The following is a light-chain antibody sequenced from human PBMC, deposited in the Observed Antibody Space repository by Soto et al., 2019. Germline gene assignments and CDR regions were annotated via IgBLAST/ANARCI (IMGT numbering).Light chain of an antibody. CDR1: QSLLHSNGYNY. J-gene: IGKJ5*01. CDR3: MQALQTPIT. Sequence: DIVMTQSPLSLPVTPGEPASISCRSSQSLLHSNGYNYLDWYLQKPGQSPQLLIYLGSNRASGVPDRFSGNGSGTDFTLKISRVEAEDVGVYYCMQALQTPITFGQGTRLAMK. CDR2: LGS. V-gene: IGKV2-28*01.